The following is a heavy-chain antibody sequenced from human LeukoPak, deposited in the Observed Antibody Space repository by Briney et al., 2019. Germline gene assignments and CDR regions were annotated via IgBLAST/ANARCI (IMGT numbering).Heavy chain of an antibody. J-gene: IGHJ4*02. CDR3: ARDLGHSGYDSGFDY. D-gene: IGHD5-12*01. V-gene: IGHV4-59*01. Sequence: SETLSLTCTVSGGSISSYYWSWIRQPPGKGLEWIGYIYYSGSTNYNPSLKSRVTTSVDTSKNQFSLKLSSVTAADTAVYYCARDLGHSGYDSGFDYWGQGTLVTVSS. CDR1: GGSISSYY. CDR2: IYYSGST.